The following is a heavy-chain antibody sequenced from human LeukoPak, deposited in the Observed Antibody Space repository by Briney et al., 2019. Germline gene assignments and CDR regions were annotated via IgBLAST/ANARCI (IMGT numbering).Heavy chain of an antibody. CDR3: AMGVVVAATIDY. CDR2: IIPIFGTA. V-gene: IGHV1-69*05. J-gene: IGHJ4*02. CDR1: GGTFSSYA. D-gene: IGHD2-15*01. Sequence: SVKVSCKASGGTFSSYAISWVRQAPGQGLEWMGRIIPIFGTANYAQKFQGRVTITTDGSTSTAYMELSSLRSEDTAVYYCAMGVVVAATIDYWGQGTLVTVSS.